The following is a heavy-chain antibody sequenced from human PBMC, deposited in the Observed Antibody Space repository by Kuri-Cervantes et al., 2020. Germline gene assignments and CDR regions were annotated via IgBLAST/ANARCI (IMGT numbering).Heavy chain of an antibody. CDR2: IYYSGST. CDR1: GGSISSSSYY. CDR3: ARGRRRQYYGDYYYFDY. J-gene: IGHJ4*02. V-gene: IGHV4-39*01. D-gene: IGHD4-17*01. Sequence: ESLKISCTVSGGSISSSSYYWGWIRQPPGKGLEWIGSIYYSGSTYCNPSLKSRVTISVDTSKNQFSLKLSSVTAADTAVYYCARGRRRQYYGDYYYFDYWGQGTLVTVSS.